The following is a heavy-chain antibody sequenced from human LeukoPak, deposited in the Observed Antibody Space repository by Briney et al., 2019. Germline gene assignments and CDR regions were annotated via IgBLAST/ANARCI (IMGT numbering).Heavy chain of an antibody. CDR2: VYYSGST. CDR1: GGSISSYY. D-gene: IGHD3-10*02. Sequence: SETLSLTCTVSGGSISSYYWSWIRQPPGKGLEWIGYVYYSGSTNYNPSLKSRVTISVDTSKNQFSLKLSSVTAADTAVYYCARHNDYYVVGGMDVWGQGTTVTVSS. CDR3: ARHNDYYVVGGMDV. V-gene: IGHV4-59*08. J-gene: IGHJ6*02.